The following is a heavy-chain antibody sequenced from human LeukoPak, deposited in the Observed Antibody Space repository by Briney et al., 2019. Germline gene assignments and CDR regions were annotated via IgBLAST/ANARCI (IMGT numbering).Heavy chain of an antibody. Sequence: GESLKISCKGSGYSFTSYWIGWVRQMPGKGLEWMGIIYPGDSDTRYSPSFQGQVTISADKSISTAYLQWSSLKASDTAMYYCAIASPNIAKFYCSGGSCFKSPYYYYGMDVWGQGTTVTVSS. CDR1: GYSFTSYW. CDR2: IYPGDSDT. V-gene: IGHV5-51*01. J-gene: IGHJ6*02. D-gene: IGHD2-15*01. CDR3: AIASPNIAKFYCSGGSCFKSPYYYYGMDV.